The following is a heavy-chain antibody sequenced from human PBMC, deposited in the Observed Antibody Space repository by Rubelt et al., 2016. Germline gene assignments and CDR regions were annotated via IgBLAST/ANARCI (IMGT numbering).Heavy chain of an antibody. CDR2: IYYSGST. CDR1: GGSISSSYY. J-gene: IGHJ6*02. CDR3: ATHYYGMDV. V-gene: IGHV4-39*01. Sequence: QLQLQESGPGLVKPSETLSLTCTVSGGSISSSYYWGWIRQPPGEGLEWIGSIYYSGSTYYNPSLKSRVTISVDTSKNQFSRKLSSVTAADTAVYYCATHYYGMDVWGQGTTVTVSS.